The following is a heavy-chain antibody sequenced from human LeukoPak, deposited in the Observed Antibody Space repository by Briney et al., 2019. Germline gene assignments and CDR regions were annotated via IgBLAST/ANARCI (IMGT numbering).Heavy chain of an antibody. V-gene: IGHV4-61*02. CDR2: IYTSGST. Sequence: KASQTLSLTCTVSGGSISSGSYYWSWIRQPAGKGLEGIVRIYTSGSTNYNPSLKRRVTISVDTCKNQFSLKLSSVTAADTAVYYCARSRMTMVVTRPYFDYWGQGTLVTVSS. CDR3: ARSRMTMVVTRPYFDY. CDR1: GGSISSGSYY. D-gene: IGHD4-23*01. J-gene: IGHJ4*02.